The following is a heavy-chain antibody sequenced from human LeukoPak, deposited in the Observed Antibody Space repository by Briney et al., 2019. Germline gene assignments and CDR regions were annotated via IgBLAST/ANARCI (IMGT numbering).Heavy chain of an antibody. CDR2: INTNTGNP. J-gene: IGHJ4*02. V-gene: IGHV7-4-1*02. CDR3: ARVTAAAAHRGADY. CDR1: GYTFTSHA. D-gene: IGHD2-2*01. Sequence: GASVKVSCKASGYTFTSHAMNWVRQAPGQGLEWMGWINTNTGNPTYAQGFTGRFVFSLDTSVSTAYLQISSLKAEDTAVYYCARVTAAAAHRGADYWGQGTLVTVSS.